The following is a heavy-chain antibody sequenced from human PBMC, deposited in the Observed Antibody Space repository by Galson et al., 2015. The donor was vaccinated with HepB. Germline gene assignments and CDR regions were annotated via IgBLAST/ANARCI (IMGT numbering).Heavy chain of an antibody. V-gene: IGHV1-69*13. Sequence: SVKVSCKASGVTFSNFAISWLRQVPGQGLEWMGGIIPLFGSANYAQKLQGRVTITADEPTSTSYMELSSLKSEDTALYYCARQHDTSGYYPYWGQGTLVTVSS. CDR1: GVTFSNFA. CDR3: ARQHDTSGYYPY. CDR2: IIPLFGSA. J-gene: IGHJ4*02. D-gene: IGHD3-22*01.